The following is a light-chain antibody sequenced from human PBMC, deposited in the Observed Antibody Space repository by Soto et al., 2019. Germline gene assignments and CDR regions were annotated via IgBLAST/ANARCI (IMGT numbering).Light chain of an antibody. CDR2: KAS. V-gene: IGKV1-5*03. CDR3: QHXXXXSEA. Sequence: DIQMTQSPSTLSGSVGDRVTITCRASQTISSWLAWYQQKPGKPPKLLIYKASTLKSGVPSRFSGSGSGTEFTLTXXXXXXXDFATYYCQHXXXXSEAFGQ. CDR1: QTISSW. J-gene: IGKJ1*01.